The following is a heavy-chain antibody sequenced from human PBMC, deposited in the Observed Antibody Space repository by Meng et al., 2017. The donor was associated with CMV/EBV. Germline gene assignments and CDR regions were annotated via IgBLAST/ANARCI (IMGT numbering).Heavy chain of an antibody. V-gene: IGHV1-69*05. D-gene: IGHD3-22*01. CDR1: GGTFSSYA. J-gene: IGHJ3*02. Sequence: SVKVSCKASGGTFSSYAISWVRQAPGQGLEWMGGIIPIFGTANYAQKFQGRVTITTDESTSTAYMKLSSLRSEDTAVYYCAGTYYYDSSGYYYSAFDIWGQGTMVTVSS. CDR3: AGTYYYDSSGYYYSAFDI. CDR2: IIPIFGTA.